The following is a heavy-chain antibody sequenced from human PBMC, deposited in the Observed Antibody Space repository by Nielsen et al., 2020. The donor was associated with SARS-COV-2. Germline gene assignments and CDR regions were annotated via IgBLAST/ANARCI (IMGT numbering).Heavy chain of an antibody. V-gene: IGHV1-18*01. CDR1: GYTFSNFG. CDR3: ARWRTYGNGWDF. J-gene: IGHJ4*02. Sequence: ASVKVSCKASGYTFSNFGLSWVRQAPGRGLEWIGWISGFNGNTNYLQKFEGRVTMTTHSSTGTVYMELRSLRADDTAIYYCARWRTYGNGWDFWGQGTLVTVSS. CDR2: ISGFNGNT. D-gene: IGHD6-19*01.